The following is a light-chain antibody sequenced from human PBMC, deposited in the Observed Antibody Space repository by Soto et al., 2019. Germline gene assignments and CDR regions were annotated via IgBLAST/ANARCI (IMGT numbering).Light chain of an antibody. CDR1: LSVSSN. Sequence: EIVMTQSPATLSVSPGAKANLSCSASLSVSSNLAWYQQKPGQAPRLLIYGASTRATGIPARFSGSGSGTEFTLTICSLEFEDFAVYYCQQDNNWPPWKFGQGTKVDIK. CDR3: QQDNNWPPWK. V-gene: IGKV3-15*01. CDR2: GAS. J-gene: IGKJ1*01.